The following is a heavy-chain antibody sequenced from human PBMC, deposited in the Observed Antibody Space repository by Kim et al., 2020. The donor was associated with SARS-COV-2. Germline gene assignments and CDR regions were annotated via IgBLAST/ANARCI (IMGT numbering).Heavy chain of an antibody. J-gene: IGHJ3*02. Sequence: SETLSLTCAVYGGSFSGYYWSWIRQPPGKGLEWIGEINHSGSTNYNPSLKSRVTISVDTSKNQFSLKLSSVTAADTAVYYCARRKGAFDIWGQGTMVTVSS. V-gene: IGHV4-34*01. CDR2: INHSGST. CDR3: ARRKGAFDI. CDR1: GGSFSGYY.